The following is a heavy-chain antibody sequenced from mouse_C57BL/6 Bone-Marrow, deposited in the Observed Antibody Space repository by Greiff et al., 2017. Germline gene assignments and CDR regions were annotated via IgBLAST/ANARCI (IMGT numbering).Heavy chain of an antibody. CDR1: GFTFSSYT. CDR3: SRQVTAVLATKYFDV. D-gene: IGHD1-1*01. J-gene: IGHJ1*03. Sequence: EVKLQESGGGLVKPGGSLKLSCAASGFTFSSYTMSWVRQTPGKRLQWVAAISGGGGNTYYPDSVKGRCTISRDNDKNIRYLQMSSLRSEDAALYYCSRQVTAVLATKYFDVWGTGTTVTVSS. V-gene: IGHV5-9*01. CDR2: ISGGGGNT.